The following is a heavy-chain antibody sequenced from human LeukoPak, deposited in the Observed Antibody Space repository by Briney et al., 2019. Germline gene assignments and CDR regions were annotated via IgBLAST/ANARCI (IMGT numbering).Heavy chain of an antibody. CDR2: ISGSGGST. J-gene: IGHJ4*02. Sequence: GGSLRLSCAASGFTFSSYGMSWVRQAPGKGLEWVSAISGSGGSTYYADSVKGRFTISRDNSKNTLYLQMNSLRAEDTAVYYCAKIPYSSSWIDYWGQGTLVTVSS. D-gene: IGHD6-13*01. V-gene: IGHV3-23*01. CDR1: GFTFSSYG. CDR3: AKIPYSSSWIDY.